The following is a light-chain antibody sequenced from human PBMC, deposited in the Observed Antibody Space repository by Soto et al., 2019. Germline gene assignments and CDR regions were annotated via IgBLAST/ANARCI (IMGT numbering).Light chain of an antibody. V-gene: IGLV2-14*01. CDR2: EVS. CDR3: TSYTSCSSVV. CDR1: GSDIGGYNY. J-gene: IGLJ2*01. Sequence: QSVLTQPASVSGSPGQSITISCTGTGSDIGGYNYVSWYQQHPGKAPKVMIYEVSNRPSGVSNRFSASKSGNTASLTISGLQAEDEADYYCTSYTSCSSVVFGGGTKLTVL.